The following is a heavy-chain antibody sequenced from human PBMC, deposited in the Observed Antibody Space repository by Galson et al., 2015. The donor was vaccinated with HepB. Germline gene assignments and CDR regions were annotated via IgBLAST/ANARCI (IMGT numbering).Heavy chain of an antibody. J-gene: IGHJ4*02. D-gene: IGHD2-21*01. CDR1: GYTFTDYY. V-gene: IGHV1-69-2*01. Sequence: VKVSCKVSGYTFTDYYMHWVQQAPGKGLEWMGLVDPEDGETIYAEKFQGRVTITADTSTDTAYMELSSLRSEDTAVYYCARDHSHYCGGDCYSDYWGQGTLVTVSS. CDR2: VDPEDGET. CDR3: ARDHSHYCGGDCYSDY.